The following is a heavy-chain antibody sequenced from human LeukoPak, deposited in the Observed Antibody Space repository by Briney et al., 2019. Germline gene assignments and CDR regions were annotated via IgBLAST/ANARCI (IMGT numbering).Heavy chain of an antibody. CDR2: IYYSGST. D-gene: IGHD6-19*01. V-gene: IGHV4-31*03. CDR3: ARDRSSGWYLYWYFDL. J-gene: IGHJ2*01. CDR1: GGSISSGGYY. Sequence: SQTLSLTCTVSGGSISSGGYYWSWIRQHPGRGLEWIGYIYYSGSTYYNPSLKSRVTISVDTSKNQFSLKLSSVTAADTAVYYCARDRSSGWYLYWYFDLWGRGTLVTVSS.